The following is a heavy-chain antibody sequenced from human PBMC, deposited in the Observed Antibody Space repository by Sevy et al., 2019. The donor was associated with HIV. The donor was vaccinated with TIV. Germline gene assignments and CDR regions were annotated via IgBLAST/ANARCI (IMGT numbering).Heavy chain of an antibody. V-gene: IGHV3-9*01. D-gene: IGHD6-19*01. CDR1: GFTHDDFA. CDR2: LNWDSGSV. CDR3: AKDIGATGIAVVAN. Sequence: GGSLRLSCAASGFTHDDFAMHWVRQVPGKGLEWVSDLNWDSGSVAYADSVKGRFTISRDNAKNALFLQMNSLRAEDTALYYCAKDIGATGIAVVANWGQGIQVTVSS. J-gene: IGHJ4*02.